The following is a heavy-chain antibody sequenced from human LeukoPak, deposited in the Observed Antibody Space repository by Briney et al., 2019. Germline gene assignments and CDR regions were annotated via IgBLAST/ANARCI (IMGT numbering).Heavy chain of an antibody. V-gene: IGHV1-2*02. J-gene: IGHJ6*03. CDR1: GYTFTGYY. CDR3: ARDSGYCSGGSCYDYYYMDV. Sequence: ASVKVSCKASGYTFTGYYMHWVRQAPGQGLEWMGWINPNSGGTNYAQKFQGRVTMTRDTSISTAYMELSRLRSGDTAVYYCARDSGYCSGGSCYDYYYMDVWGKGTTVTVSS. D-gene: IGHD2-15*01. CDR2: INPNSGGT.